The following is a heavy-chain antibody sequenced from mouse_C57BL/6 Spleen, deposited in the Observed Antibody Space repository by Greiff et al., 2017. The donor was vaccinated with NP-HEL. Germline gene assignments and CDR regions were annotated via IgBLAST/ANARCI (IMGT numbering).Heavy chain of an antibody. CDR3: ASDTTVVEGRYFDY. CDR1: GYTFTSYW. Sequence: QVQLQQPGAELVKPGASVKMSCKASGYTFTSYWITWVKQRPGQGLEWIGDIYPGSGSTNYNEKFKSKATLTVDTSSSTAYMQLSSLTSEDSAVYYCASDTTVVEGRYFDYWGQGTTLTVSS. D-gene: IGHD1-1*01. CDR2: IYPGSGST. V-gene: IGHV1-55*01. J-gene: IGHJ2*01.